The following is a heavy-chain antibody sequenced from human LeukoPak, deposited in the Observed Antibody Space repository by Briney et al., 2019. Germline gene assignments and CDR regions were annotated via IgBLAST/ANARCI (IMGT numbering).Heavy chain of an antibody. J-gene: IGHJ4*02. CDR1: GGSISSYY. CDR3: ARDCNGDYV. Sequence: SETLSLTCTVSGGSISSYYWSWIRQPPGKGLEWIGYIYYSGSTNYNPSLKSRVTISVDTSKNQFSLKLSSVTAADTAVYYCARDCNGDYVWGQGTLVTVSS. V-gene: IGHV4-59*01. D-gene: IGHD4-17*01. CDR2: IYYSGST.